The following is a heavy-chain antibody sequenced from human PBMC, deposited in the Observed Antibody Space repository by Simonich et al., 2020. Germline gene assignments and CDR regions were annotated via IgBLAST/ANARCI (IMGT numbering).Heavy chain of an antibody. D-gene: IGHD1-26*01. V-gene: IGHV1-8*03. CDR2: MNPNSGNT. CDR1: GYTFTSYD. Sequence: QVQLVQSGAEVKKPGASVKVSCKASGYTFTSYDINWVRQATGQGREWMGWMNPNSGNTGDAQKFQGRVTITRNTSISTAYMELSSLRSEDTAVYYCARTYSGSYYYFDYWGQGTLVTVSS. J-gene: IGHJ4*02. CDR3: ARTYSGSYYYFDY.